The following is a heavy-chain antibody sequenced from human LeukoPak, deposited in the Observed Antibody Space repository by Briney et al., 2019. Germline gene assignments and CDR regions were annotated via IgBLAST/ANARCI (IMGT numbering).Heavy chain of an antibody. CDR1: GYTFTSYY. D-gene: IGHD3-22*01. CDR2: INPSADTT. CDR3: ARQAEVIAHEYYYDSSGYYYDPEFDY. Sequence: GASVKVYCKASGYTFTSYYMHWVRQAPGQGPEWMGIINPSADTTTFAHKFQGRVTMTRDTSTSTVYMELSSLRSEDTAVYYCARQAEVIAHEYYYDSSGYYYDPEFDYWGQGTLVTVSS. J-gene: IGHJ4*02. V-gene: IGHV1-46*01.